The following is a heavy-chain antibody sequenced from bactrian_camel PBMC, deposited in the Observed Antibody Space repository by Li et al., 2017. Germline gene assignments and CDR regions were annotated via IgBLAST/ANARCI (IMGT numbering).Heavy chain of an antibody. CDR2: ISTTGLK. Sequence: QVQLVESGGGSVQAGGSQRLSCAATVYSLGIYCMGWFRQAPGREREFVSSISTTGLKTYGDAVKGRFTISQDSARNTVYLQMNNLQPEDTATYYCAEGRGSRGEHCYSLNYWGQGTQVTVS. CDR1: VYSLGIYC. V-gene: IGHV3S53*01. D-gene: IGHD6*01. CDR3: AEGRGSRGEHCYSLNY. J-gene: IGHJ4*01.